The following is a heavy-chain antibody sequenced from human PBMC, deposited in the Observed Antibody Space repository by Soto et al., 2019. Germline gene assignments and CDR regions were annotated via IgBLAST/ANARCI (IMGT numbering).Heavy chain of an antibody. CDR3: ATYSSSGYSSSWYFDY. D-gene: IGHD6-13*01. J-gene: IGHJ4*02. V-gene: IGHV5-51*01. CDR1: GYSFTSYW. CDR2: IYPGDSDT. Sequence: GESLKISCKGSGYSFTSYWIDWVRQMPGKGLEWMGIIYPGDSDTRYSPSFQGQVTISADKSISTAYLQWSSLKASDTAMYYCATYSSSGYSSSWYFDYWGQGTLVTVSS.